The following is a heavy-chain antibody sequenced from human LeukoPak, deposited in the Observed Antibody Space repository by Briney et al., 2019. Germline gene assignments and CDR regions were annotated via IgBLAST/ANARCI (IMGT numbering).Heavy chain of an antibody. D-gene: IGHD4-23*01. V-gene: IGHV1-18*01. Sequence: GASVKVSCKASGYTFTSYGISWVRQAPGQGLEWMGWISAYNGNTNYAQKFQGRVTITRDTSASTAYMELSSLRSEDTAVYYCARGPLRWFDYWGQGTLVTVSS. CDR2: ISAYNGNT. CDR1: GYTFTSYG. CDR3: ARGPLRWFDY. J-gene: IGHJ4*02.